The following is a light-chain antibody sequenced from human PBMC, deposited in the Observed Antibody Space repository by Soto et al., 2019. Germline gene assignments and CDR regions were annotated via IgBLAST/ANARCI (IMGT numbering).Light chain of an antibody. Sequence: AAVSLSQEERATLSCRASQSVSSYLAWYQQKPGQAPRLLIYGASNRATGIPDKFSGSGSGTDFTLTISRLEPEDFAVYYCQLYGTSPRTFGQGTKVDIK. V-gene: IGKV3-20*01. CDR3: QLYGTSPRT. J-gene: IGKJ1*01. CDR2: GAS. CDR1: QSVSSY.